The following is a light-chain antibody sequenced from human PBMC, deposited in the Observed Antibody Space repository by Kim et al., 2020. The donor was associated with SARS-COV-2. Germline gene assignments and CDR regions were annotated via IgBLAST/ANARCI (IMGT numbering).Light chain of an antibody. CDR2: DAS. V-gene: IGKV3-11*01. Sequence: LSPGERATLSCRASQSVRSYLAWYQQKPGQAPRLLIHDASNRATGIPARVSGSGSGTDFTLTISSLEPEDFAVYYCQQRSNWPLTFGGGTKVDIK. J-gene: IGKJ4*01. CDR3: QQRSNWPLT. CDR1: QSVRSY.